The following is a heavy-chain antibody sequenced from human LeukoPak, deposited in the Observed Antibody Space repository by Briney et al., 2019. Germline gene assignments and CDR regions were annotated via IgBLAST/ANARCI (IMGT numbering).Heavy chain of an antibody. CDR2: IYSTGST. CDR1: GSSISNYY. Sequence: SETLSLTCSVSGSSISNYYWSWIRQSPGRGLEWIGYIYSTGSTDYNPSLKSRVTISVETSKNQFSLRLSSVTAADTAVYFCARHEGLARPFDYWGQGTLVPVSS. V-gene: IGHV4-59*08. CDR3: ARHEGLARPFDY. J-gene: IGHJ4*02. D-gene: IGHD6-19*01.